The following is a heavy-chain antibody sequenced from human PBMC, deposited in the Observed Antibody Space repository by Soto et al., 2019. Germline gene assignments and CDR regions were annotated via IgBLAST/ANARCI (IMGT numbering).Heavy chain of an antibody. CDR2: IYYSGNT. CDR3: ARDPIMITFGGVNAFDI. V-gene: IGHV4-31*03. CDR1: GDSISSGAHY. Sequence: SETLSLTCTVSGDSISSGAHYWSWIRQHPGQGLEWIGYIYYSGNTYPNPSLKSRVTISVDTSKNQFSLNLSSVTAADTAVYYCARDPIMITFGGVNAFDIWGQGTMVTVSS. J-gene: IGHJ3*02. D-gene: IGHD3-16*01.